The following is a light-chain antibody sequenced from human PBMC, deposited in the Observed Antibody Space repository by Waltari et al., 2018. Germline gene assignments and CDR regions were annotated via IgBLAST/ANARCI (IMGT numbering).Light chain of an antibody. Sequence: VLTQSPGTLSLSPGESATLSCRASQSVSNSYVAWYQQKPGQAPRLLIHGTDNRATGVPDRFSGGGSGTDFTLTISSLETEDSAVYYCQQCARSPWTFGHGTKVEI. J-gene: IGKJ1*01. CDR1: QSVSNSY. V-gene: IGKV3-20*01. CDR3: QQCARSPWT. CDR2: GTD.